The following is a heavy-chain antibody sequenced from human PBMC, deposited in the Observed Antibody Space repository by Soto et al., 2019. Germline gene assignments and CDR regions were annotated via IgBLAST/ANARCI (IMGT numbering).Heavy chain of an antibody. D-gene: IGHD2-2*02. CDR2: IIPIFGTA. Sequence: SVKVSCKASGGTFSSYAISWVRQAPGQGLEWMGGIIPIFGTANYAQKFQGRVTITADESTSTAYMELSSLRSEDTAVYYCASYGICSSTSRYNEYGYDAFDIWGQGTMVTVSS. J-gene: IGHJ3*02. V-gene: IGHV1-69*13. CDR3: ASYGICSSTSRYNEYGYDAFDI. CDR1: GGTFSSYA.